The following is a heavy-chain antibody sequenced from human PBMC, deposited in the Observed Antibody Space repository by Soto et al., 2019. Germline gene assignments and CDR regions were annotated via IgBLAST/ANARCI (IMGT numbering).Heavy chain of an antibody. J-gene: IGHJ3*02. V-gene: IGHV1-24*01. CDR3: ATDHYYDSSGYQPYAFDI. Sequence: ASVKVSCKVSGYTLTELSMHWVRQAPGKGLEWMGGFDPEDGETIYAQKFQGRVTMTEDTSTDTAYMELSSLRSEDTAVYYCATDHYYDSSGYQPYAFDIWGQGTMVTVSS. CDR1: GYTLTELS. CDR2: FDPEDGET. D-gene: IGHD3-22*01.